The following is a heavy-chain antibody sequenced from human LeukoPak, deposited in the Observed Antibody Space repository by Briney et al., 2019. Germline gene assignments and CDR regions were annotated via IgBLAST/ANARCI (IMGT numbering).Heavy chain of an antibody. J-gene: IGHJ4*02. CDR1: GDSISSVSYY. D-gene: IGHD3-22*01. CDR3: ARQSPSGYGN. Sequence: PSETLSLTCTVSGDSISSVSYYWSWIRQPPGKGLEWIGEINHSGSTNYNPSLKSRVTISVDTSKNQFSLKLSSVTAADTAVYYCARQSPSGYGNWGQGTLLTVSS. V-gene: IGHV4-39*01. CDR2: INHSGST.